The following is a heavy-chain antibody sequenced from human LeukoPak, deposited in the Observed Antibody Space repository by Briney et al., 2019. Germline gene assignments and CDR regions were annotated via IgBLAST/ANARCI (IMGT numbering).Heavy chain of an antibody. V-gene: IGHV3-48*04. Sequence: PGGSLRLSCAASGFTFSSYSMNWVRQAPGKGLEWVSYISSSSSTMYYADSVKGRFTISRDNAKNSLYLQMNSLRAEDTAVYYCAAEYDYGSQGFDYWGQGTLVTVSS. CDR2: ISSSSSTM. CDR1: GFTFSSYS. CDR3: AAEYDYGSQGFDY. D-gene: IGHD3-10*01. J-gene: IGHJ4*02.